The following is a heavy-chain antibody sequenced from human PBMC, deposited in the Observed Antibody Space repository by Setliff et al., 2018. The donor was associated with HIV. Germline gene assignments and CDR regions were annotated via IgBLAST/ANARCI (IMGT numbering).Heavy chain of an antibody. CDR2: VSAYNGKT. Sequence: ASVKVSCKASGDTFTRFGFTWVRQAPGQGLEWMGWVSAYNGKTRYAQNFQDRVTMTTDTSTSTAYMELRSLTSDDTAVYFCARSLAVAGTAWFDPWGQGTLVTVSS. D-gene: IGHD6-19*01. CDR1: GDTFTRFG. CDR3: ARSLAVAGTAWFDP. J-gene: IGHJ5*02. V-gene: IGHV1-18*01.